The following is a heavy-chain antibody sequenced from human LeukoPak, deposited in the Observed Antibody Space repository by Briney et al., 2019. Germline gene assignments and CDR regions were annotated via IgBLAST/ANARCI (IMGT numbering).Heavy chain of an antibody. J-gene: IGHJ4*02. CDR3: ARKAPISDSGNYYKSLGY. D-gene: IGHD3-10*01. V-gene: IGHV4-4*07. CDR2: IYTSGST. CDR1: GGSISSYY. Sequence: SETLSLTCTVSGGSISSYYWSWIRQPAGKGLEWIGRIYTSGSTNYNPSLKSRVTMSVDTSKNQFSLKLRSVTAADTAVYYCARKAPISDSGNYYKSLGYWGQGTLVTVSS.